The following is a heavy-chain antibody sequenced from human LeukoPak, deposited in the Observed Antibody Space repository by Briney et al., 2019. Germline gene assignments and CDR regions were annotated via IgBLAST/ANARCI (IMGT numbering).Heavy chain of an antibody. Sequence: GGSLRLSCAASGFTFSDYYMSWIRQAPGKGLEWVAVISYDGSNKYYADSVKGRFTISRDNSKNTLYLQMNSLRAEDTAVYYCAKTHSSSWYSSDYWGQGTLVTVSS. CDR2: ISYDGSNK. CDR3: AKTHSSSWYSSDY. CDR1: GFTFSDYY. D-gene: IGHD6-13*01. V-gene: IGHV3-30*18. J-gene: IGHJ4*02.